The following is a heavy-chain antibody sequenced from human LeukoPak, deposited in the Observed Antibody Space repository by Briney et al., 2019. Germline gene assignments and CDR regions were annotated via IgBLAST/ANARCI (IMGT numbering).Heavy chain of an antibody. CDR2: INPSGGST. V-gene: IGHV1-46*01. D-gene: IGHD2-2*01. J-gene: IGHJ6*03. Sequence: ASVKVSCKASGYTFTSYYMHWVRQAPGQGLEWMGIINPSGGSTSYAQKFQGRVTMTRDTSTSTVYMELSSLRSEDTAVYYCARGIVVVPAATDSYYYYMDVWGKGTTVTVSS. CDR3: ARGIVVVPAATDSYYYYMDV. CDR1: GYTFTSYY.